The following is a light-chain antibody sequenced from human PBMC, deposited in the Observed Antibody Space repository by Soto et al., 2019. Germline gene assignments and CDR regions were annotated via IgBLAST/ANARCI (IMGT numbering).Light chain of an antibody. CDR2: GNN. V-gene: IGLV1-40*01. J-gene: IGLJ2*01. CDR1: SSNIGAGYD. CDR3: QSYDRSLSGSV. Sequence: QSVLTQPPSVSGAPGQRVTISCTGSSSNIGAGYDVHWYQQLPGTAPKLLIYGNNNRPSGVPDRFSGSKSGTSASLAITGLQAEDETDYYCQSYDRSLSGSVFGGWTKLTVL.